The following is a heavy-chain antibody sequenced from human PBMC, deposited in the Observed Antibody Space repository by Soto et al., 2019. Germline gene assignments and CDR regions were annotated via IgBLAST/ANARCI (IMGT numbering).Heavy chain of an antibody. CDR1: GFTFSSYA. V-gene: IGHV3-23*01. CDR2: ISGSGGST. Sequence: EVQLLESGGGLVQPGGSLRLSCAASGFTFSSYAMSWVRQAPGKGLEWVSAISGSGGSTYYADSVKGRFTISRDNSKNTRYLQMNSLRAEDTAVYYCAKPPIYSSSWPDFDYWGQGTLVTVSS. D-gene: IGHD6-13*01. J-gene: IGHJ4*02. CDR3: AKPPIYSSSWPDFDY.